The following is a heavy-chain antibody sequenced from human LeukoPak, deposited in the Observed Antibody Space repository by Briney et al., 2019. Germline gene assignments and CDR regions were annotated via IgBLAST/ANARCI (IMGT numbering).Heavy chain of an antibody. CDR1: GFTFSSYA. J-gene: IGHJ4*02. CDR2: ISGSGGGT. D-gene: IGHD5-24*01. V-gene: IGHV3-23*01. CDR3: AKKRWLHSPFDY. Sequence: GGSLRLSCAASGFTFSSYAMSWVRQAPGKGLEWVSAISGSGGGTYYAGSVKGRFTISRDNSKNTLYLQMNSLRAEDTAVYYCAKKRWLHSPFDYWGQGTLVTVSS.